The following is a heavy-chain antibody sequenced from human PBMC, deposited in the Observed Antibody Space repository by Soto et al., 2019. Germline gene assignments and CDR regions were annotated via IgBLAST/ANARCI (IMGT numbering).Heavy chain of an antibody. J-gene: IGHJ3*02. V-gene: IGHV1-69*06. D-gene: IGHD6-19*01. Sequence: QVQLVQSGAEVTKPGSAVKVSCKASGGTFSSYAISWVRQAPGQGLEWMGGIIPIFGTANYAQKFQGRVTVTADKSTSTAYLELSSLGSEDTAVYYCARGLGGGWVRGDAFDIWGQGTMVTVSS. CDR3: ARGLGGGWVRGDAFDI. CDR1: GGTFSSYA. CDR2: IIPIFGTA.